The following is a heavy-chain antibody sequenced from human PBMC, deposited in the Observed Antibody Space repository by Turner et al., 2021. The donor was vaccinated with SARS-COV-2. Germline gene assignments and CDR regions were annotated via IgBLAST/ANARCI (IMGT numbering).Heavy chain of an antibody. CDR2: IWYDGSNK. V-gene: IGHV3-33*01. CDR3: AGSVYPMGGDWTVDY. CDR1: AFTFSSHG. D-gene: IGHD3-10*01. Sequence: VQPVESGGGVVQPGRSRRLSCAASAFTFSSHGMHWVRQAPGKGLEWVAVIWYDGSNKYYADSVKGRFTISRDNSKNTLYLQMNSLRAEDTGVYYCAGSVYPMGGDWTVDYWGQGTLVTVSS. J-gene: IGHJ4*02.